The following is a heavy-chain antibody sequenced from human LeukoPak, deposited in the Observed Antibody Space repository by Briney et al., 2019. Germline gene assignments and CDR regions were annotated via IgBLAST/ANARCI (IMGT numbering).Heavy chain of an antibody. CDR1: GYTFTSYA. Sequence: ASVKVSCKASGYTFTSYAMHWVRQAPGQRLEWMGWINAGNGNTKYSQKFQGRVTITRDTSASTAYMELRSLTSDDTAVYYCARDLAYNYDSSGYSGYWGQGTLVTVSS. V-gene: IGHV1-3*01. D-gene: IGHD3-22*01. CDR2: INAGNGNT. J-gene: IGHJ4*02. CDR3: ARDLAYNYDSSGYSGY.